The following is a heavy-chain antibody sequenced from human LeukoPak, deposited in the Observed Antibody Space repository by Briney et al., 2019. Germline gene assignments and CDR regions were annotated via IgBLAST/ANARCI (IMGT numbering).Heavy chain of an antibody. CDR1: GFTFSTYV. Sequence: GGSLRLSCSVSGFTFSTYVMHWVRQAPGKGLDYVSAISSNGDNTYYADSVKGRFTISRDNSKNTLYLQMSSLRADDTAVYYCVRGTGYWGQGTLVTVSS. J-gene: IGHJ4*02. V-gene: IGHV3-64D*06. CDR2: ISSNGDNT. CDR3: VRGTGY.